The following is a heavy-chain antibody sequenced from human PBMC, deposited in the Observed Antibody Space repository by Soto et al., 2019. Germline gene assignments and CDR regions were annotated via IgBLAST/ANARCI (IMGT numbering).Heavy chain of an antibody. CDR3: ARPSVIFGVVIRGFDY. Sequence: QLQLQESGPGLVKPSETLSLTCIVSGGSISSSSYYWGWIRQPPGKGLEWIGSIYYSGSTYYNPSLKSRITISVDTSKNQFSLKLSSVTAADTAVYYCARPSVIFGVVIRGFDYWGQGTLVTVSS. D-gene: IGHD3-3*01. CDR2: IYYSGST. V-gene: IGHV4-39*01. CDR1: GGSISSSSYY. J-gene: IGHJ4*02.